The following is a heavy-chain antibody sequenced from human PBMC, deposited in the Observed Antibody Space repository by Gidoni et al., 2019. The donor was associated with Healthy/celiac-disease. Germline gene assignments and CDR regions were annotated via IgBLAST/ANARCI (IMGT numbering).Heavy chain of an antibody. V-gene: IGHV4-61*02. J-gene: IGHJ3*02. CDR3: ARDVRPYYYDSSGYTDAFDI. CDR2: IYTRGST. Sequence: QVQLQESGPGLVKPSQPLYLTCTVSCGSISSGSYYWSWIRQPAGKGLEWIGRIYTRGSTNYNPSLKSRVTISVDTSKNQFSLKLSSVTAADTAVYYCARDVRPYYYDSSGYTDAFDIWGQGTMVTVSS. D-gene: IGHD3-22*01. CDR1: CGSISSGSYY.